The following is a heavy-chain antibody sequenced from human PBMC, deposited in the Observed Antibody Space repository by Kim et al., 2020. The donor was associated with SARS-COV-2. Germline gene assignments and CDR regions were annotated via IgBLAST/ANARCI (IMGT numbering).Heavy chain of an antibody. CDR2: ISSSSSYI. J-gene: IGHJ4*02. CDR3: ARDHSSGYYFDY. Sequence: GGSLRLSCAAYGFTFSSYSMNWVRQAPGKGLEWVSTISSSSSYIYYADSVKGRFTISRDNAKNSLYLQMNSLRAEDTAVYYCARDHSSGYYFDYWGQGTLVTVSS. D-gene: IGHD3-22*01. V-gene: IGHV3-21*01. CDR1: GFTFSSYS.